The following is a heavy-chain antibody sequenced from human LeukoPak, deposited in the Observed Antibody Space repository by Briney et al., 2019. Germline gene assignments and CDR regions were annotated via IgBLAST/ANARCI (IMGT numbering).Heavy chain of an antibody. V-gene: IGHV3-74*01. D-gene: IGHD5-12*01. CDR3: ARAPGGSDYDLYFDY. CDR1: GFTFSSYW. Sequence: PGGSLRLSCAASGFTFSSYWMHWVRQAPGKGLVWVSRINSDGSSTSYADAVKGRFTISRDNAKNTLYLQMNSLRAEDTAAYYCARAPGGSDYDLYFDYWGQGTLVTVSS. CDR2: INSDGSST. J-gene: IGHJ4*02.